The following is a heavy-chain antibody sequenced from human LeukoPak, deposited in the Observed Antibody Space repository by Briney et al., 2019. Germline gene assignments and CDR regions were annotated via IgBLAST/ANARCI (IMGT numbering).Heavy chain of an antibody. Sequence: AGGSLRLSCTASGFTFGDYAMSWVRQAPGKGLEWVGFIRSKAYGGTTEYAASVKGRFTISRDDSKSIAYLQMNSLKTEDTAVYYCTRDHYRLQTYNWFDPWGQGTLVTVSS. J-gene: IGHJ5*02. CDR2: IRSKAYGGTT. D-gene: IGHD4-11*01. CDR3: TRDHYRLQTYNWFDP. V-gene: IGHV3-49*04. CDR1: GFTFGDYA.